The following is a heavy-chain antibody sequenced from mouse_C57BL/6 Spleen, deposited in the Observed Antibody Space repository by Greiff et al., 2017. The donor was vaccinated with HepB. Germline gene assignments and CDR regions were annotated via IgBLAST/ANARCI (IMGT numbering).Heavy chain of an antibody. J-gene: IGHJ3*01. CDR2: IDPSDSYT. Sequence: QVQLQQPGAELVMPGASVKLSCKASGYTFTSYWMHWVKQRPGQGLEWIGEIDPSDSYTNYNQKFKGKSTLTVDKSSSTAYMQPSSLTSEDSAVYYCARYGNSAWFAYWGQGTLVTVSA. CDR1: GYTFTSYW. D-gene: IGHD2-1*01. CDR3: ARYGNSAWFAY. V-gene: IGHV1-69*01.